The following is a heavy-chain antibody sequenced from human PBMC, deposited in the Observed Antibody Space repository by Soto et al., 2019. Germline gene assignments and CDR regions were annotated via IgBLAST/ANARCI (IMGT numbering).Heavy chain of an antibody. CDR2: ILYDGSNE. CDR3: AKLSRPYSNYYYYYMDV. CDR1: GFTFSSYG. V-gene: IGHV3-30*18. Sequence: GGSLRLSCAASGFTFSSYGMHWVRQAPGKGLEWVAVILYDGSNEYYADSVKGRFTISRDNSKNTLYLQMNSLRAEDTAVYYCAKLSRPYSNYYYYYMDVWGKGTTVTVSS. J-gene: IGHJ6*03. D-gene: IGHD4-4*01.